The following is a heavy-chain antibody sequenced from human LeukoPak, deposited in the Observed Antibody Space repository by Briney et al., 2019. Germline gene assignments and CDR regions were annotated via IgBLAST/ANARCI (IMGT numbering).Heavy chain of an antibody. D-gene: IGHD3-3*01. CDR1: GGTFSSYA. CDR2: IIPIFGTA. V-gene: IGHV1-69*05. CDR3: AMYYDFWSGYYSWFDP. J-gene: IGHJ5*02. Sequence: ASVKVSCKASGGTFSSYAISWVRQAPGQGLEWMGGIIPIFGTANYAQKFQGRVTITTDESTSTAYMELSSLGSEDTAVYYCAMYYDFWSGYYSWFDPWGQGTLVTVSS.